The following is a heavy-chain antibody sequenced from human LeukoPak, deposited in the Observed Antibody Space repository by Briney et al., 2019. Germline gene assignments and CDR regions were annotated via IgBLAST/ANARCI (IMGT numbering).Heavy chain of an antibody. J-gene: IGHJ6*02. CDR2: ISAYNGNT. D-gene: IGHD5-18*01. V-gene: IGHV1-18*01. CDR1: GYTFTTYG. Sequence: ASVKVSCKASGYTFTTYGINWVRQAPGQGLEWMGWISAYNGNTNYAQKLQGRVTMTTDTSTSTAYMELRSLRSDDTAVYYCARGLTRVTYYYYGMDVWGQGTTVTVSS. CDR3: ARGLTRVTYYYYGMDV.